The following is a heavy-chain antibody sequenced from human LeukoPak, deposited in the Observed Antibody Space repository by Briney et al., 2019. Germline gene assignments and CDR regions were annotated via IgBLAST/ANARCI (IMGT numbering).Heavy chain of an antibody. J-gene: IGHJ3*02. Sequence: GSLRLSCAASGFTFNNYDMHWVRQTTGEGLEWVSSIHTAGDTHYSGSAKGRFIISRENVKNSLYLQMNSLRAEDTAVYYCARGSCGYGDCYRALNIWGQGTIVTVSS. CDR1: GFTFNNYD. CDR3: ARGSCGYGDCYRALNI. V-gene: IGHV3-13*01. CDR2: IHTAGDT. D-gene: IGHD2-21*02.